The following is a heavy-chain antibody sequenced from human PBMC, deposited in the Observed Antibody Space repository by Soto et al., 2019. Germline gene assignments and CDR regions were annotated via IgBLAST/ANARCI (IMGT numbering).Heavy chain of an antibody. Sequence: TSETLSLTCTVSGGSISSSSYYWGWIRQPPGKGLEWIGSIYYSGSTYYNPSLKSRVTISVDTSKNQFSLKLSSVTAADTAVYYCARLGYSSGLPWGQGTLVTVSS. CDR3: ARLGYSSGLP. D-gene: IGHD6-19*01. CDR1: GGSISSSSYY. CDR2: IYYSGST. J-gene: IGHJ5*02. V-gene: IGHV4-39*01.